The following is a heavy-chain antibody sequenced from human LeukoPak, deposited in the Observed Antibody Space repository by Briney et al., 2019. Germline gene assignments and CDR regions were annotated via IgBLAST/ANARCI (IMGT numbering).Heavy chain of an antibody. CDR1: GFTFGSSA. CDR2: ISTSDGST. J-gene: IGHJ5*02. CDR3: ARAVDFWSGYPQPNWFDP. Sequence: PGGSLRLSCAASGFTFGSSAMGWGRQAPGKGLEWVSAISTSDGSTYYADAVKGRFTISRDNSKNTLYLQMNSLRAEDTAVYYCARAVDFWSGYPQPNWFDPWGQGTLVTVSS. D-gene: IGHD3-3*01. V-gene: IGHV3-23*01.